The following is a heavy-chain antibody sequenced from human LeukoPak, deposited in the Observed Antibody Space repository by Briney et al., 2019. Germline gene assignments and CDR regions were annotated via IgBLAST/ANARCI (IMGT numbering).Heavy chain of an antibody. V-gene: IGHV3-30*02. J-gene: IGHJ4*02. Sequence: GGSLRLSCAASGFTFSSYGMHWVRQAPGKGLEWAAFIRYDGGKKYYADSVKGRFTISRDNSKNTLYLQMNSLRAEDTALYYCAKTGSWGSSNYYFDYWGQGTLVTVSS. CDR3: AKTGSWGSSNYYFDY. CDR1: GFTFSSYG. CDR2: IRYDGGKK. D-gene: IGHD2-15*01.